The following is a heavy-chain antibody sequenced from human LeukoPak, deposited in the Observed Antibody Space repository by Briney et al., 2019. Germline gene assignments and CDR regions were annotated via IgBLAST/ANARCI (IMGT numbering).Heavy chain of an antibody. Sequence: GGSLRLSCAASGFTFSSYSMNWVRQAPGKGLEWVSHITSSGSTIYYADSVKGRFTISRDNAKNSLYLEMNSLRAEDTAVYYCGRVRSTMITRVAFDIWGQGTMVTVSS. D-gene: IGHD3-16*01. CDR2: ITSSGSTI. CDR1: GFTFSSYS. CDR3: GRVRSTMITRVAFDI. V-gene: IGHV3-48*04. J-gene: IGHJ3*02.